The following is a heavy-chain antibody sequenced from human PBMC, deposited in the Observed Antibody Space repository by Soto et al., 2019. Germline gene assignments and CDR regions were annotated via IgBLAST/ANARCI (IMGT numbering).Heavy chain of an antibody. Sequence: SETLSLTCAVYGGSFSGYYWSWIRQPPGKGLEWIGEINHSGSTNYNPSLKSRVTISVDTSKNQFSLKLSSVTAADTAVYYCGRVNDYGDYGLDYSGQGTLVTVSS. CDR1: GGSFSGYY. J-gene: IGHJ4*02. CDR2: INHSGST. CDR3: GRVNDYGDYGLDY. D-gene: IGHD4-17*01. V-gene: IGHV4-34*01.